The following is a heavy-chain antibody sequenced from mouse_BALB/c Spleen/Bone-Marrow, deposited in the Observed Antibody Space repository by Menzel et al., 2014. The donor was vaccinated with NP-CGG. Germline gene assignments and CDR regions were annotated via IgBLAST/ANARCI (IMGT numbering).Heavy chain of an antibody. J-gene: IGHJ4*01. CDR2: INPYNDGT. CDR1: GYTFTNYV. V-gene: IGHV1-14*01. Sequence: EVQLQQSGPELVKPGASVKMSCKASGYTFTNYVMHWVKQKPGQGLEWIGYINPYNDGTKYNEKFKGKATLTSDKSSSTAYMELSSLTSEDSAVYYCTRGVYYDYDEGAMDFWGQGSSVTDSS. D-gene: IGHD2-4*01. CDR3: TRGVYYDYDEGAMDF.